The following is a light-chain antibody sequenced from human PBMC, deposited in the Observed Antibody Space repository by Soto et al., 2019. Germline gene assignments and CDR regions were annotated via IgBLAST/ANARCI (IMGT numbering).Light chain of an antibody. CDR1: SSDVGGYNY. CDR3: NSYTTSSPYVV. CDR2: EVT. V-gene: IGLV2-14*01. J-gene: IGLJ2*01. Sequence: QSALTQPASVSGSPGQSTTISCTGTSSDVGGYNYVSWYQQHPGKAPKLMIYEVTNRPSGVSDRFSGSKSGNTASLTISGLQAEDEADYYCNSYTTSSPYVVFGGGTKLNVL.